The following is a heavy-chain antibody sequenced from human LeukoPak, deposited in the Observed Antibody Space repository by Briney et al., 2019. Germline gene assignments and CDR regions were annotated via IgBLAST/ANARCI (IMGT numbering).Heavy chain of an antibody. D-gene: IGHD6-13*01. CDR1: GFTFSSYA. Sequence: GRSLRLSCAASGFTFSSYAMHWVRQAPGKGLEWVAVISYDGSNKYYADSVKGRFTISRDNSKNTLYLQMNSLRAEDTAVYYCARSPAGQQPDNWFDPWGQGTLATVSS. CDR3: ARSPAGQQPDNWFDP. V-gene: IGHV3-30*04. J-gene: IGHJ5*02. CDR2: ISYDGSNK.